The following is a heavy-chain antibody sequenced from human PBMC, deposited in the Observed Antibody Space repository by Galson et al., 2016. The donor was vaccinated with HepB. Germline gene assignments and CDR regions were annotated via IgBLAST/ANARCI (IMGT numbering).Heavy chain of an antibody. D-gene: IGHD6-13*01. J-gene: IGHJ4*02. CDR3: ARDRDAALDY. CDR2: ISAYSGNT. V-gene: IGHV1-18*01. Sequence: VKVSCKASGYTFPNNGISWVRQAPGQGLEWMGWISAYSGNTNYAQKFQGRLTLTKDTSASTVYMELRSLRFDDTAMYYCARDRDAALDYWGQGALVTVSS. CDR1: GYTFPNNG.